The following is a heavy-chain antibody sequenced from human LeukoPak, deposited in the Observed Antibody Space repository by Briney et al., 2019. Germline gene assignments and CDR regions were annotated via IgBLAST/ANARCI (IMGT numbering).Heavy chain of an antibody. D-gene: IGHD6-19*01. CDR1: GGSISSYY. V-gene: IGHV4-59*01. CDR2: IYYSGST. J-gene: IGHJ6*03. CDR3: ARGSGWYSYYYYMDV. Sequence: SETLSLTCTVSGGSISSYYWSWIRQPPEKGLEWIGYIYYSGSTNYNPSLKSRVTISVDTSKNQFSLKLSSVTAADTAVYYCARGSGWYSYYYYMDVWGKGTTVTVSS.